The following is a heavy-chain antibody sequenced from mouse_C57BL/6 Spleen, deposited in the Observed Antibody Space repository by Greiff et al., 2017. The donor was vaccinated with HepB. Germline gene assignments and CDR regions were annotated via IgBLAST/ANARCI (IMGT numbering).Heavy chain of an antibody. V-gene: IGHV1-55*01. CDR1: GYTFTSYW. CDR2: IYPGSGST. J-gene: IGHJ3*01. Sequence: VQLQQPGAELVKPGASVKMSCKASGYTFTSYWITWVKQRPGQGLEWIGDIYPGSGSTNYNEKFKSKATLTVDTSSSTAYMQLSSLTSEDSAVYYCARSHYSNPAWFAYWGQGTLVTVSA. D-gene: IGHD2-5*01. CDR3: ARSHYSNPAWFAY.